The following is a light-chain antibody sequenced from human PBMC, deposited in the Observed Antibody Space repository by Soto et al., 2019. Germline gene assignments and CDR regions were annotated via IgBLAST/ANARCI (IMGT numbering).Light chain of an antibody. Sequence: DLQMTQSPSSLSASVGDRVTLTCRANPGINTYLAWYQQRPGSAPKLLIYEASTLQSGVPPRFSGTGSGTHFTLTISSLQPEDVGTYFCQSYNSAPFTFGPGTNVDLK. V-gene: IGKV1-27*01. CDR3: QSYNSAPFT. CDR1: PGINTY. J-gene: IGKJ3*01. CDR2: EAS.